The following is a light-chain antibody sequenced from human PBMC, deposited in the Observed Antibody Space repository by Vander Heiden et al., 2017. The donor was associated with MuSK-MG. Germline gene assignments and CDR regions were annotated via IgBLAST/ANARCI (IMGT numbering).Light chain of an antibody. Sequence: SYVLTQPPSVSVAPGQPARITCGGNNIGRKSVHWYQQKPGQAPVLFCYDVSDRLSGIPERFSGSNSGNTATPTISRVEAGDEADYYCQVWDSSSDHHGVFGGGTKLTVL. CDR1: NIGRKS. CDR3: QVWDSSSDHHGV. CDR2: DVS. J-gene: IGLJ2*01. V-gene: IGLV3-21*02.